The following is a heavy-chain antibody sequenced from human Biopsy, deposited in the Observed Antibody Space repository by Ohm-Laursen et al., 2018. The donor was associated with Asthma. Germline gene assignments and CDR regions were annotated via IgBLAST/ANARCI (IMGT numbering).Heavy chain of an antibody. CDR2: INHSGST. CDR3: ARAGQCSSTSCYNPGWFDP. V-gene: IGHV4-34*01. D-gene: IGHD2-2*01. Sequence: SETLSLTCAVYGGSFSGYYWSWIRQPPGKGLERIGEINHSGSTNYNPSLKSRATISVDTSKNQFSLKLSSVTAADTAVYYCARAGQCSSTSCYNPGWFDPWGQGTLVTVSS. CDR1: GGSFSGYY. J-gene: IGHJ5*02.